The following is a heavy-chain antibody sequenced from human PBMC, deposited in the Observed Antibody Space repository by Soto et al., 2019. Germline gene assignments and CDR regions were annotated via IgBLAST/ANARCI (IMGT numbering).Heavy chain of an antibody. V-gene: IGHV4-31*03. CDR1: GGSISSGGYC. D-gene: IGHD3-10*01. Sequence: QVQLQESGPGLVKPSQTLSLTCTVSGGSISSGGYCWSWIRQHPGKGLEWIGYIYYSGSTYYNPSLKSRVTISVDTSKNQFSLKLSSVTAADTAVYYCASHLGGGYYGSGSYYYGMDVWGQGTTVTVSS. CDR3: ASHLGGGYYGSGSYYYGMDV. CDR2: IYYSGST. J-gene: IGHJ6*02.